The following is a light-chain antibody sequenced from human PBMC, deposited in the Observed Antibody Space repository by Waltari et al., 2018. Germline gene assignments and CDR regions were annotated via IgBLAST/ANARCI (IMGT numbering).Light chain of an antibody. CDR2: QDT. CDR1: NLGNKY. CDR3: QAWDSNVNWV. J-gene: IGLJ3*02. V-gene: IGLV3-1*01. Sequence: YDLTQPPSVSVSPGQAASITCSGDNLGNKYVCWYQQKPGQSPLLLLYQDTKRPSGCPERFSGSVSGNTVTLTISATQALDEADYYCQAWDSNVNWVFGGGTKLTVL.